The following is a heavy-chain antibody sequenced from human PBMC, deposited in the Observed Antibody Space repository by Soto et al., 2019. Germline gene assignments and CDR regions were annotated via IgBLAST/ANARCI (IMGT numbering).Heavy chain of an antibody. V-gene: IGHV3-23*01. J-gene: IGHJ4*02. Sequence: EVQLLESGGGLVQPGGSLRLSCAASGFTFSSYAMSWVRQAPGKGLEWVSAISGSGGSTYYADSVKGRFTISRDNSKKTLYLQMNSLRAEDTAVYYCAKDQQLAVGGGLDYWGQGTLVTVSS. CDR2: ISGSGGST. CDR1: GFTFSSYA. D-gene: IGHD6-19*01. CDR3: AKDQQLAVGGGLDY.